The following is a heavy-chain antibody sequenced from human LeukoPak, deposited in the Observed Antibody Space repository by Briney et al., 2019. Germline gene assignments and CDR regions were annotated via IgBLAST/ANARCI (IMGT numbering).Heavy chain of an antibody. CDR3: ARRSQYNWNDFFAFGY. Sequence: SETLSLTCAVYGGSFSGYYWSWIRQPPGKGLEWIGEINHSGSTNYNPSLKSRVTISVDTSKNQFSLKLSSVTAADTAVYYCARRSQYNWNDFFAFGYWGQGTLVTVSS. V-gene: IGHV4-34*01. CDR2: INHSGST. CDR1: GGSFSGYY. D-gene: IGHD1-1*01. J-gene: IGHJ4*02.